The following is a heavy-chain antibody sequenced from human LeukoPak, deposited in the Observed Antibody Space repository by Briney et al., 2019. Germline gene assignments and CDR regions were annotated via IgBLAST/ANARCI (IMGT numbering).Heavy chain of an antibody. CDR3: ARDYDSSGYYVY. Sequence: GGSLRLSCSASGFTFSSYWMSWVPQAPGKGLERVANIKQEGSEKYYVDSVKGRFTISRDNPKNSLYLQMNSLRAEDTAVYYCARDYDSSGYYVYWGQGTLVTVSS. CDR1: GFTFSSYW. D-gene: IGHD3-22*01. V-gene: IGHV3-7*01. J-gene: IGHJ4*02. CDR2: IKQEGSEK.